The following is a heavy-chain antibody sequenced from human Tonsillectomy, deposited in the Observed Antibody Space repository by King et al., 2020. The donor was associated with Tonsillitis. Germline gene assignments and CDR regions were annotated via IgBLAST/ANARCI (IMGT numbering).Heavy chain of an antibody. CDR2: INTTTGQA. CDR3: ARDTPSIWFGESDY. Sequence: VQLVESGSEMKKPGAAVKISCKASGYIFNTYGMNWVRQAPGQGLQWMGWINTTTGQATYAQGFKGRFVFSVDSLRTAFLQISSLQFGDTAVYYCARDTPSIWFGESDYWGQGTLVTVSS. J-gene: IGHJ4*02. CDR1: GYIFNTYG. V-gene: IGHV7-4-1*02. D-gene: IGHD3-10*01.